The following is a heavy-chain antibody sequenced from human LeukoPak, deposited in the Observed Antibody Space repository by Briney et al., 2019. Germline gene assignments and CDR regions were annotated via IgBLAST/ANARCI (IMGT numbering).Heavy chain of an antibody. D-gene: IGHD5-24*01. Sequence: GESLKISCKVSGYTFTSYWIAWVRQMPGKGLEWMGIIYPDDSDTRYSPSFQGQVTISADKSISTAYLQLGSLRASDTALYYCARPREMARIDGGLGYWGQGTLVTVSS. V-gene: IGHV5-51*01. CDR1: GYTFTSYW. CDR2: IYPDDSDT. J-gene: IGHJ4*02. CDR3: ARPREMARIDGGLGY.